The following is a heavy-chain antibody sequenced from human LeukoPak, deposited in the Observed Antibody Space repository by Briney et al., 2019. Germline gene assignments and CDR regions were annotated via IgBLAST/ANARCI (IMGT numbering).Heavy chain of an antibody. CDR1: GFAFTAYG. Sequence: GGSLRLSCAASGFAFTAYGMNWVRQAPGKGLEWLSYIGPGPSRTYYADSVRGRFVISRDDAKNSLYLQMSSLRAEDTAIYYCAKDPNRRSSGWYYFDSWGQGTLVTVSS. CDR2: IGPGPSRT. J-gene: IGHJ4*02. CDR3: AKDPNRRSSGWYYFDS. D-gene: IGHD6-19*01. V-gene: IGHV3-21*04.